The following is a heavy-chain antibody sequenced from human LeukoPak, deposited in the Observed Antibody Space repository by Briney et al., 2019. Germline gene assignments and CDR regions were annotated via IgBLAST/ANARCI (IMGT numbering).Heavy chain of an antibody. V-gene: IGHV3-49*04. CDR2: IRSKAYGGTT. J-gene: IGHJ4*02. D-gene: IGHD6-13*01. Sequence: GGSLRLSCTGFGFTFGDFALGWVRQSLGEGLEWVGFIRSKAYGGTTEYAASVKGRFTISRDDSKSITYLQMSSLKSEDTGVYYCTTTRTITSIWYYFDYWGQGALVTVSS. CDR1: GFTFGDFA. CDR3: TTTRTITSIWYYFDY.